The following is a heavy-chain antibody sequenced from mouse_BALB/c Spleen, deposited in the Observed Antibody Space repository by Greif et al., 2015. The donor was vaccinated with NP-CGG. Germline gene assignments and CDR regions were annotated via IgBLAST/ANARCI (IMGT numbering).Heavy chain of an antibody. J-gene: IGHJ4*01. V-gene: IGHV5-12-1*01. CDR3: ARRGGPIYYDYGGAMDY. Sequence: EVQVVESGGGLVKPGGSLKLSCAASGFAFSSYDMSWVRQTPEKRLEWVAYISSGGGSTYYPDTVKGRFTISRDNAKNTLYLQMSSLKSEDTAMYYCARRGGPIYYDYGGAMDYWGQGTSVTVSS. CDR2: ISSGGGST. CDR1: GFAFSSYD. D-gene: IGHD2-4*01.